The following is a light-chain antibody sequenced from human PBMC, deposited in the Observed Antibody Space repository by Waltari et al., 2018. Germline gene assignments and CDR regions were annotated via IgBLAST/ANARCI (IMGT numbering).Light chain of an antibody. CDR3: QQYYSSPWT. CDR1: QSVLYSSNDKNY. CDR2: WAS. J-gene: IGKJ1*01. Sequence: DIVMTQSPDSLAVSLGESATINCKPSQSVLYSSNDKNYLAWYQQKPGQPPKLLLYWASTRESGVPDRFSGGGSGTDFTLTISGLQAEDVAVYYCQQYYSSPWTFGQGTKVEIK. V-gene: IGKV4-1*01.